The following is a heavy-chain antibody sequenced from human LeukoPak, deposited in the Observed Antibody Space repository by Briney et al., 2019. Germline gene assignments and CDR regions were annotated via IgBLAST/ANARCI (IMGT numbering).Heavy chain of an antibody. CDR2: IYPSGST. Sequence: SETLSLTCTVSGGSISSYYWNWIRQTDGKGLEWIGLIYPSGSTKYNPSLQSRVTMSIDTSTNHFSLELESVTAADTAVYYCARDDVDTPTFDFWGQGTLVAVSS. CDR3: ARDDVDTPTFDF. D-gene: IGHD5-18*01. V-gene: IGHV4-4*07. CDR1: GGSISSYY. J-gene: IGHJ4*02.